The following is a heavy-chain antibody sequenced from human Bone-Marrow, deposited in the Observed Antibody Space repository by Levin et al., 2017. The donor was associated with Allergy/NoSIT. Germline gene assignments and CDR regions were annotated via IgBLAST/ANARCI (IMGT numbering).Heavy chain of an antibody. CDR3: ARHKYYDTSGYYPDS. J-gene: IGHJ4*02. V-gene: IGHV5-51*01. D-gene: IGHD3-22*01. Sequence: GESLKISCKASGYSFTSYWIGWVRQRPGKGLEWMGIIYAGDSDTRYSPSFQGQVTISADKSINTAYLQWSSLRASDTAMYYCARHKYYDTSGYYPDSWGQGTLVTVSS. CDR1: GYSFTSYW. CDR2: IYAGDSDT.